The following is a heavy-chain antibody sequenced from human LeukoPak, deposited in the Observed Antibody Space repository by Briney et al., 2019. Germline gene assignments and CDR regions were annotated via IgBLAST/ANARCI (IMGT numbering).Heavy chain of an antibody. J-gene: IGHJ5*02. D-gene: IGHD7-27*01. CDR2: IDQDGSDK. Sequence: GGSLRLSCAASGFTFSSYWMSWVRQAPGKGLEWVASIDQDGSDKFSVDSVKGRFTISGDNARNSMYLQMNSLRAEDTAVYYCARATLGWFDPWGQGTLVTVSS. V-gene: IGHV3-7*01. CDR3: ARATLGWFDP. CDR1: GFTFSSYW.